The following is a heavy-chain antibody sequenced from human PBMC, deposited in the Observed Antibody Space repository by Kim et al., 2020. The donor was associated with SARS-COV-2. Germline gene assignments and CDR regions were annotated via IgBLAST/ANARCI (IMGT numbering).Heavy chain of an antibody. CDR2: IYYSGST. Sequence: SETLSLTCTVSGGSISSSSYYWGWIRQPPGKGLEWIGSIYYSGSTYYNPSLKSRVTISVDTSKNQFSLKLSSVTAADTAVYYCARPRGYSGYDFDYWGQGTLVTVSS. CDR3: ARPRGYSGYDFDY. CDR1: GGSISSSSYY. V-gene: IGHV4-39*01. D-gene: IGHD5-12*01. J-gene: IGHJ4*02.